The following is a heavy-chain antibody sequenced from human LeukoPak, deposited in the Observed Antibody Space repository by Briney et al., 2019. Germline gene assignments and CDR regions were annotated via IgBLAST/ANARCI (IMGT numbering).Heavy chain of an antibody. Sequence: SETLSLTCTVSGGSISSYYWSWIRQPPGKGLEWMGYIYYSGSTNYNPSLTSRVTISVDPSKNQFSLKLSSVTAADTAVYYCARHVGVGRVAQPYSYDILTGYYEVYYYYGMDVWGQGTTVTVSS. CDR1: GGSISSYY. V-gene: IGHV4-59*08. J-gene: IGHJ6*02. D-gene: IGHD3-9*01. CDR3: ARHVGVGRVAQPYSYDILTGYYEVYYYYGMDV. CDR2: IYYSGST.